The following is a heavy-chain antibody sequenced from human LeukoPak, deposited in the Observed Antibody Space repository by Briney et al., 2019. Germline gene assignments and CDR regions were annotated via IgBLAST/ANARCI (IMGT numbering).Heavy chain of an antibody. J-gene: IGHJ4*02. V-gene: IGHV3-74*01. CDR2: INSDGSST. CDR3: VRGSSGYYHATLDY. D-gene: IGHD3-22*01. CDR1: GFTFSSYW. Sequence: PGGSLRLSCAASGFTFSSYWMHWVRQAPGKGLVWVSRINSDGSSTSQADSVKGRFTISRDNAKNTLFLQMNSLRAEDTAVYYCVRGSSGYYHATLDYWGQGTLVTVSS.